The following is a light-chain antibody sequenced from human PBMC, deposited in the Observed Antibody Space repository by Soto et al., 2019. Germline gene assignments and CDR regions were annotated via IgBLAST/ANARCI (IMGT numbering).Light chain of an antibody. CDR3: CSDAGPGVV. CDR1: SSDVGSYNL. V-gene: IGLV2-23*01. J-gene: IGLJ2*01. Sequence: QSALTQPASVSGSPGQSITISCTGTSSDVGSYNLVSWYQQHPGKAPKLMIYEGSKRPSGLSNRFSGSKSGNTASRTISGLQAEDEADYYCCSDAGPGVVFGGGTKVTVL. CDR2: EGS.